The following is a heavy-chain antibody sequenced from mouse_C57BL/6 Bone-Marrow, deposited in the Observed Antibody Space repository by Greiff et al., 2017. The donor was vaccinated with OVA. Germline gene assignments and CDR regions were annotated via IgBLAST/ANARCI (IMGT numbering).Heavy chain of an antibody. CDR1: GYTFTDYN. CDR2: INPNNGGT. Sequence: VQLQQSGPELVKPGASVKIPCKASGYTFTDYNMDWVKQSHGKSLEWIGDINPNNGGTIYNQKFKGKATLTVDKSSSTAYMELRSLTSEDTAVYYGARERGSSYYAMDYWGQGTSVTVSS. J-gene: IGHJ4*01. CDR3: ARERGSSYYAMDY. V-gene: IGHV1-18*01. D-gene: IGHD1-1*01.